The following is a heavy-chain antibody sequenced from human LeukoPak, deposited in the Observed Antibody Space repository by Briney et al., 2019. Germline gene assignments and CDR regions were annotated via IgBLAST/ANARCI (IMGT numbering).Heavy chain of an antibody. Sequence: GGSLRLSCAASGFTFSRYWMSWVRQAPGKGLEWVANIEQDGSEKNYLDSVKGRFTISRDNAKNSLYLQMNSLRAEDTAVYYCAREGYNYGVDYWGQGTLVTVSS. CDR2: IEQDGSEK. J-gene: IGHJ4*02. D-gene: IGHD1-1*01. V-gene: IGHV3-7*01. CDR1: GFTFSRYW. CDR3: AREGYNYGVDY.